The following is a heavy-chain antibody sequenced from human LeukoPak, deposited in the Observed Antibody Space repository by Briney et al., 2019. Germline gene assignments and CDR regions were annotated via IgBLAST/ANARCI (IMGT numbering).Heavy chain of an antibody. D-gene: IGHD6-6*01. CDR2: ISYDGSNK. Sequence: PGGSLRLSCAASGFTFSSYAMHWVRQAPGKGLEWVAVISYDGSNKYYADSVKGRFTISRDNSKNTLYLQMNSLRAEDTAVYYCARVWAKFVQDVGYWGQGTLVTVSS. CDR3: ARVWAKFVQDVGY. V-gene: IGHV3-30*04. J-gene: IGHJ4*02. CDR1: GFTFSSYA.